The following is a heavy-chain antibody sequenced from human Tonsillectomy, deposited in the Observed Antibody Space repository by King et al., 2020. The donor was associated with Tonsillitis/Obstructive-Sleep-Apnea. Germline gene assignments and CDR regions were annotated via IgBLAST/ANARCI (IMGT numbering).Heavy chain of an antibody. J-gene: IGHJ4*02. CDR1: GYTFTGYY. CDR3: ARVAYYYDSSGSLDY. V-gene: IGHV1-2*02. CDR2: VNPKSGGT. Sequence: QLVQSGAEVKKPGASVKVSCKASGYTFTGYYMHWVRQAPGQGLEWMGWVNPKSGGTNYAQQFQGRVTMTRDTSLSTAYMELSSLRSDDTAVYYCARVAYYYDSSGSLDYWGQGTLVTVSS. D-gene: IGHD3-22*01.